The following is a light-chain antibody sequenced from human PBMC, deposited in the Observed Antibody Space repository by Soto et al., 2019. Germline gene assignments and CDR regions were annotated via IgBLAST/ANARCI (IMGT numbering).Light chain of an antibody. V-gene: IGKV3-15*01. CDR3: QQYENWPYT. Sequence: EIVMTQSPATVSLSPGERATLSCRASPGVSNTLAWYQQRPGQAPRLLIYGASIRAPGIPARFSGGGSGTEFTLTITSLQSEDFAVYYCQQYENWPYTFGHGTKLEIK. CDR1: PGVSNT. CDR2: GAS. J-gene: IGKJ2*01.